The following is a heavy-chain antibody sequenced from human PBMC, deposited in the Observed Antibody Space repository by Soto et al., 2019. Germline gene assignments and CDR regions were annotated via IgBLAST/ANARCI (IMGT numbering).Heavy chain of an antibody. CDR1: GGTLRSYA. CDR3: SLGPTYFDTQGYHQEWFDP. D-gene: IGHD3-22*01. J-gene: IGHJ5*01. CDR2: IIPMVDTS. Sequence: SVKVSCKASGGTLRSYAISWLRQAPGQGLEGMGGIIPMVDTSNYAQKFHGRLTISADASRTTTYMDLTSLGSEDTAVYFCSLGPTYFDTQGYHQEWFDPWGQGTLVTVSS. V-gene: IGHV1-69*13.